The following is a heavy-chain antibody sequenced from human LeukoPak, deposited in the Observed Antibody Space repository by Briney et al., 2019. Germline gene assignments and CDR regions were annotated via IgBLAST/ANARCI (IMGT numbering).Heavy chain of an antibody. D-gene: IGHD6-19*01. J-gene: IGHJ6*03. V-gene: IGHV3-74*01. CDR1: GFTFSSYW. CDR2: INSDGSST. Sequence: GGSLRLSCAASGFTFSSYWMHWVRQAPGKGLVWVSRINSDGSSTSYADSVKGRFTISRDNAKNTLYLQMNSLRAEDTAVYYCARRERIAVAGKSHYYYYMDVWGKGTTVTVSS. CDR3: ARRERIAVAGKSHYYYYMDV.